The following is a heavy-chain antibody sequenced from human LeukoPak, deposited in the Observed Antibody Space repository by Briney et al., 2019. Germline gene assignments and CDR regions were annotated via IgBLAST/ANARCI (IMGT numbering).Heavy chain of an antibody. CDR1: GYTFTGYY. CDR3: ARDSSRGIAALWFDP. CDR2: INPNSGGT. J-gene: IGHJ5*02. Sequence: ASVKVSCKASGYTFTGYYMHWVRQAPGQGLEWMGWINPNSGGTNYAQKFQGRVTMTRDTSISTAYMELSRLRSDDTAVYYCARDSSRGIAALWFDPWGQGTLVTVSS. V-gene: IGHV1-2*02. D-gene: IGHD6-6*01.